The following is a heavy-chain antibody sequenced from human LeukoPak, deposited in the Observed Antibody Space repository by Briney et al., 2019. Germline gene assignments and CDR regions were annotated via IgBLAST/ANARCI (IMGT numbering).Heavy chain of an antibody. CDR3: ARGRLDSSGWYYYYDMDV. D-gene: IGHD6-19*01. V-gene: IGHV4-34*01. CDR2: INHNGST. J-gene: IGHJ6*02. Sequence: SETLSLTCAVYGGSFSGYYWSWIRQPPGKGLEWIGEINHNGSTNYNPSLKSRVTISVDTSKNKFSLKLSSVTAADTAVYYCARGRLDSSGWYYYYDMDVWGQGTTVTVSS. CDR1: GGSFSGYY.